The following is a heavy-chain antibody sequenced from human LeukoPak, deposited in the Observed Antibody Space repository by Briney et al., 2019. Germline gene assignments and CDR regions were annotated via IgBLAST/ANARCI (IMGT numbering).Heavy chain of an antibody. D-gene: IGHD3-16*01. CDR3: ARGLMTMRDY. V-gene: IGHV1-8*01. J-gene: IGHJ4*02. CDR2: MNPNSGNT. CDR1: GYTFNSYD. Sequence: GASVKVSCKASGYTFNSYDINWVRQATGQGLEWMGWMNPNSGNTGYVQKFQGRVTMTRHPSISPAYMELSSLRSEDTAVYYCARGLMTMRDYWGQGTLVTVSS.